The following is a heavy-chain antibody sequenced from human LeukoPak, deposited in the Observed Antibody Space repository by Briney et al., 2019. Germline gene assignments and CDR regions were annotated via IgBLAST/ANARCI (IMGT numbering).Heavy chain of an antibody. J-gene: IGHJ4*02. CDR3: ASSVLLWFGVFDY. D-gene: IGHD3-10*01. V-gene: IGHV1-2*02. CDR2: INPNSGGT. Sequence: ASVKVSCKASGYTFTGYYIHWVRHAPGQGLEWMGWINPNSGGTNYAQKFQGRVSMTRDTSISTAYMELSRLRSDDTAVYYCASSVLLWFGVFDYWGEGTLVTVSS. CDR1: GYTFTGYY.